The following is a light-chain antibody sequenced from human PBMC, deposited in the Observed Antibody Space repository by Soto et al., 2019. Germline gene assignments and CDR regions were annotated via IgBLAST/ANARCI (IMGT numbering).Light chain of an antibody. CDR1: QSVSSSY. V-gene: IGKV3-20*01. Sequence: EIVLTQSPGTLSLCPGERATLSCRASQSVSSSYLAWYQQKPGQAPRLLIYGASSRATGIPDRFSGSGSGTHFTLTISRLEHEYFAVYYCQQFGSSPLFTFGPGTKVDV. J-gene: IGKJ3*01. CDR3: QQFGSSPLFT. CDR2: GAS.